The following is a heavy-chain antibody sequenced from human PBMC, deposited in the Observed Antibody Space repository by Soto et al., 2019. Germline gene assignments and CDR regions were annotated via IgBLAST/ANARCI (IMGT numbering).Heavy chain of an antibody. Sequence: GGSLRLSXAASGFTFSGSAMHWVRQASGKGLEWVGRIRSKANSYATAYAASVKGRFTISRDDSKNTAYLQMSSLKTEDTAVYYCTTDYDFWSGYWSHYYGMDVWGRGTTVTVSS. CDR1: GFTFSGSA. J-gene: IGHJ6*02. D-gene: IGHD3-3*01. CDR2: IRSKANSYAT. CDR3: TTDYDFWSGYWSHYYGMDV. V-gene: IGHV3-73*01.